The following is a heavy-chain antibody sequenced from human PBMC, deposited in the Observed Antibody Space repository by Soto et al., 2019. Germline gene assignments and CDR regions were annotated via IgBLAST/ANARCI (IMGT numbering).Heavy chain of an antibody. J-gene: IGHJ6*02. V-gene: IGHV3-9*01. D-gene: IGHD2-8*01. Sequence: GGSLRLSCAASGFTFDDYAMHWVRQAPGRGLEWVSGISWNSGSIGYADSVKGRFTISRDNAKNSLYLQMNSLRAEDTALYYCAKDMNGDYYYGMDVWGQGSTVTVSS. CDR3: AKDMNGDYYYGMDV. CDR1: GFTFDDYA. CDR2: ISWNSGSI.